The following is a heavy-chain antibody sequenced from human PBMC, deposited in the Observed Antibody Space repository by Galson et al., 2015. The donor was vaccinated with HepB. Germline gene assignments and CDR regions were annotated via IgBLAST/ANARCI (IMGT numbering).Heavy chain of an antibody. J-gene: IGHJ4*02. Sequence: SLRLSCAASGLTFSSYGMHWVRQAPGKGLEWVAFIRYDGSNKYYADSVKGRFTISRDNSKNTLYLQMNSLRAEDTAVYYCAKDQTSIVVVPAAPLDYWGQGTLVTVSS. V-gene: IGHV3-30*02. CDR2: IRYDGSNK. CDR1: GLTFSSYG. D-gene: IGHD2-2*01. CDR3: AKDQTSIVVVPAAPLDY.